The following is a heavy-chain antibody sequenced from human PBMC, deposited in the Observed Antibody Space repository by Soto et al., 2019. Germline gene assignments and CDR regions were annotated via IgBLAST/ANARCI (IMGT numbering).Heavy chain of an antibody. J-gene: IGHJ5*02. CDR2: VSGYNGHT. CDR3: ARLVGTTSSDDWFDP. D-gene: IGHD1-26*01. CDR1: GYTFFSYG. V-gene: IGHV1-18*01. Sequence: QVKLEQSGAEVKKHGASVKVSCKASGYTFFSYGITWVRQAPGQGLEWMGWVSGYNGHTNYAQKFQGRVTMTRDISTATPYMELRNLRSDDTAVYYCARLVGTTSSDDWFDPWGQGTLVTVSS.